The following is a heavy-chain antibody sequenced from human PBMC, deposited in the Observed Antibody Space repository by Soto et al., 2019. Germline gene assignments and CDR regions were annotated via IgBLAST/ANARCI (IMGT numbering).Heavy chain of an antibody. D-gene: IGHD3-16*01. CDR2: ISNDGSNK. V-gene: IGHV3-30*18. CDR3: AKDSLPLRGGLVATVRGTLRGSYSFDY. CDR1: GFTFSSYG. J-gene: IGHJ4*02. Sequence: GGSLRLSCAASGFTFSSYGMHWVRQVPGKGLEWVAVISNDGSNKYYADSVKGRFTISRDNSENTLYLQMNSLRAADTAVYYCAKDSLPLRGGLVATVRGTLRGSYSFDYWGQGTLVTVSS.